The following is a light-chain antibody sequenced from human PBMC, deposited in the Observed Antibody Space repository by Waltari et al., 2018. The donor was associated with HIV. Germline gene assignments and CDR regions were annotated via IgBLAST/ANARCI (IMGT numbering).Light chain of an antibody. J-gene: IGLJ2*01. CDR2: GNS. CDR1: SSNIGAGYD. V-gene: IGLV1-40*01. CDR3: QSYDSSLSGHVV. Sequence: QSVLTQPPSVSGAPGQRVTISCTWSSSNIGAGYDLHWYQQLPGTAPKLLIYGNSNRPSGVPDRFSGSKSGTSASLAITGLQAEDEADYYCQSYDSSLSGHVVFGGGTKLTVL.